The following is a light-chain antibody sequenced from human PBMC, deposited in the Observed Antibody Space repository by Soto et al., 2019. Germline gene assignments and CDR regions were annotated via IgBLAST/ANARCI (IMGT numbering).Light chain of an antibody. CDR1: NNDVGNSEL. Sequence: QSALTQPASVSGSPGQSITISCTGTNNDVGNSELVSWYRRYPGKAPTLMIYETNRRPSGVSNRFSGSKSGNTASLTISGLQAEDEADYYCCSYAGTNTHVYGTGTKVTVL. CDR3: CSYAGTNTHV. J-gene: IGLJ1*01. V-gene: IGLV2-23*01. CDR2: ETN.